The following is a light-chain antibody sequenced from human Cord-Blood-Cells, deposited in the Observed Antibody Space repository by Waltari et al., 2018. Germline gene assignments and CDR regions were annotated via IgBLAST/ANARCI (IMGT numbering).Light chain of an antibody. V-gene: IGKV1-39*01. J-gene: IGKJ2*01. CDR1: QSISSY. CDR3: QQSYSTLEYT. CDR2: AAS. Sequence: DIQMTQSPSSLSASVGDRVTITCRASQSISSYLNWYQQKPGKAPKLLIYAASSLQSGVPSRCSGSGSGTDFTLTIGSLQPEDFATYYCQQSYSTLEYTFGQGTKLEIK.